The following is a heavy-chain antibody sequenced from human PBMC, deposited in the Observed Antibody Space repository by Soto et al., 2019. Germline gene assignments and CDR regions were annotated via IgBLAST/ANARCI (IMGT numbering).Heavy chain of an antibody. CDR1: GGTFNNYA. CDR3: ARWGGLSCSGAVCFKKPFDY. V-gene: IGHV1-69*06. D-gene: IGHD2-8*02. CDR2: IIPISGTT. J-gene: IGHJ4*02. Sequence: QVQLVPSGAEVKRPESSMKVSCKPSGGTFNNYAINWVRQAPGQGLEWMGAIIPISGTTKYAQKFQGRVTITADKSTSTVYMDLSSLRSEDTAVYYCARWGGLSCSGAVCFKKPFDYWGQGTLVTVSS.